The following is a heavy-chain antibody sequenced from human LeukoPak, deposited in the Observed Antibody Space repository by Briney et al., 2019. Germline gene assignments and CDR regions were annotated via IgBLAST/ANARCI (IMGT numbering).Heavy chain of an antibody. Sequence: SETLSLTCSVSGDSISSGSYYWGWIRQPPGKGLEWIGSMSYGRMTYYNPSLKSRVAISVDTSKNQFSLKVTSVTAADTAVYYCARDLDGTTKPVGHYYYMDVWGRGTTVTVSS. CDR3: ARDLDGTTKPVGHYYYMDV. J-gene: IGHJ6*03. V-gene: IGHV4-39*07. CDR1: GDSISSGSYY. CDR2: MSYGRMT. D-gene: IGHD1-1*01.